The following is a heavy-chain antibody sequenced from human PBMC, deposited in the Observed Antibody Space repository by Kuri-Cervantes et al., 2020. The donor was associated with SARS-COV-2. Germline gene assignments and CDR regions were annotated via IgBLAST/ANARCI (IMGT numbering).Heavy chain of an antibody. J-gene: IGHJ6*02. CDR2: IIPIFGTA. D-gene: IGHD6-19*01. V-gene: IGHV1-69*13. CDR1: GGTFSSYA. CDR3: ARELYDSGWSQKRYYYYRMDV. Sequence: SVKVSCKASGGTFSSYAISWVRQAPGQGLEWMGGIIPIFGTANYAQKFQGRVTITADESTSTVYMELSSLRSGDTAVYYCARELYDSGWSQKRYYYYRMDVWGQGTTVTVSS.